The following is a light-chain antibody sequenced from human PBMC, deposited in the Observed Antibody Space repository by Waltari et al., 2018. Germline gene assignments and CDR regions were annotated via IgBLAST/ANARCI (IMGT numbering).Light chain of an antibody. J-gene: IGLJ3*02. Sequence: QSALTQPASVSVSPGKPITISRPGTTRDVGTYNLFSRYQPPPDQAPKRTYYAVSQRHSGISNRFSGSKSGNTASLTISGLQAEDEADYYCCSYVGSSTWVFGGGTKLTVL. CDR3: CSYVGSSTWV. CDR1: TRDVGTYNL. CDR2: AVS. V-gene: IGLV2-23*02.